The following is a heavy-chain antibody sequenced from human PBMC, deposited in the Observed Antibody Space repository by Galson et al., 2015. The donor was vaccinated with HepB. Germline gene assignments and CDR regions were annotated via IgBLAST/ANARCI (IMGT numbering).Heavy chain of an antibody. CDR1: GFTFSSYW. D-gene: IGHD1-26*01. V-gene: IGHV3-7*03. CDR2: IKQDGSEK. J-gene: IGHJ4*02. CDR3: ARELDSGSYGVLDY. Sequence: SLRLSCAASGFTFSSYWMSWVRQAPGKGLEWVANIKQDGSEKYYVDSVKGRFTISRDNAKNSLYLQMNSLRAEDTAVYYCARELDSGSYGVLDYWGQGTLVTVSS.